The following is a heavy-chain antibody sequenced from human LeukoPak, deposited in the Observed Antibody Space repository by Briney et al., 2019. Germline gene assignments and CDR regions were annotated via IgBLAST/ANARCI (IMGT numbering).Heavy chain of an antibody. Sequence: GGSLRLSCAASGFTFSSYWMSWVRQAPGKGLEWVANIKQDGSEKYYVDSVKGRFTISRDNDKNSLYLQMNSLRAEDTAVYYCARDLNFYGGNLFDYWGQGTLVTVSS. V-gene: IGHV3-7*01. D-gene: IGHD4-23*01. J-gene: IGHJ4*02. CDR2: IKQDGSEK. CDR1: GFTFSSYW. CDR3: ARDLNFYGGNLFDY.